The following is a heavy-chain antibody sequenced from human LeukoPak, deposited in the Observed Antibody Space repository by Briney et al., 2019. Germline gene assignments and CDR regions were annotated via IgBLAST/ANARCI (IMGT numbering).Heavy chain of an antibody. Sequence: GGSLRLSCAASGFTFSSYAMHWVRQAPGKGLEWVAVISYDGSNKYYADSVKGRFTISRDNSKNTLYLQMNSLRAEDTAVYYCAKDEIDSSWNLSIDAFDIWGQGTMVTVSS. CDR2: ISYDGSNK. CDR3: AKDEIDSSWNLSIDAFDI. V-gene: IGHV3-30-3*01. D-gene: IGHD6-13*01. CDR1: GFTFSSYA. J-gene: IGHJ3*02.